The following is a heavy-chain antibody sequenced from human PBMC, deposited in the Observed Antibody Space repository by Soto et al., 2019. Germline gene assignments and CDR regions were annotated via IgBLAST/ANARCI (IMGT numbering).Heavy chain of an antibody. CDR1: GYAFIAYN. D-gene: IGHD3-3*01. J-gene: IGHJ4*02. CDR3: ARGIMVYGLIIIHFDL. Sequence: GDSVKVSWKASGYAFIAYNIHWIRQAPGQGLEWMGYVNPDTGGTHFAQEFQGRATMTRDTSISAVYMELRGLTSDDTAIYYCARGIMVYGLIIIHFDLWGPGSQVTVS. V-gene: IGHV1-2*02. CDR2: VNPDTGGT.